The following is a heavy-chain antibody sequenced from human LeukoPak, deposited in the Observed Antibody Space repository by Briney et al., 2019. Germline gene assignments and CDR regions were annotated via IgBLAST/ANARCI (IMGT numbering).Heavy chain of an antibody. CDR2: INHSGST. V-gene: IGHV4-34*01. J-gene: IGHJ4*02. D-gene: IGHD2-2*01. Sequence: SETLSLTCAVYGGSFSGYYWSWIRQPPGKGLEWIGEINHSGSTNYNPSLKSRVTISVDTSKNQFSLKLSSVTAADMAVYYCARGRVGGVVPAARLFEYWGQGTLVTVSS. CDR3: ARGRVGGVVPAARLFEY. CDR1: GGSFSGYY.